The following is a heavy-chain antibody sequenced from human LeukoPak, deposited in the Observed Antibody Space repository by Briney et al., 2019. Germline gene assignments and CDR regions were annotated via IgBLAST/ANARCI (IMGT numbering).Heavy chain of an antibody. V-gene: IGHV4-34*01. CDR3: ARGPVRLARPFDY. D-gene: IGHD3-9*01. CDR1: GGSLSGAY. CDR2: INHTGST. J-gene: IGHJ4*02. Sequence: SETLSLTCSVQGGSLSGAYWTWIRQPPGKGLEWIGEINHTGSTNYNPSLRSRVTMSADTPKNQFSLNLTSVTAADTAVYYCARGPVRLARPFDYWGQGTLVTVSS.